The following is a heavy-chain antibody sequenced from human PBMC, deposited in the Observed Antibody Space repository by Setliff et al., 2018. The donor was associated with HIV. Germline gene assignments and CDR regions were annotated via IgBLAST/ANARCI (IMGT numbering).Heavy chain of an antibody. CDR3: ARVPVSNYYYYMDV. Sequence: ASVKVSCKASGYTFINYHIIWVRQAPGQGLEWVGSISASSVNTNYTQGRVTMTTDISTNTVYMELRSPRSADSAVYYCARVPVSNYYYYMDVWGKGTTVTVSS. V-gene: IGHV1-18*01. CDR2: ISASSVNT. J-gene: IGHJ6*03. CDR1: GYTFINYH.